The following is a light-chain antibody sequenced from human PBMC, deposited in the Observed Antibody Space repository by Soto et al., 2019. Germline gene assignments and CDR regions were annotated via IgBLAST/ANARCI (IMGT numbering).Light chain of an antibody. CDR2: GAS. CDR1: QSISRYY. Sequence: EIVLTQSPGTLSLSPGERATLSCTASQSISRYYLAWYQQKPDQAHRLLIYGASSRATGIPDRFSGSWSGTDFTLTISRLEPEDFGVYYCQQYGSSPGYTFGQGTKLEIK. V-gene: IGKV3-20*01. CDR3: QQYGSSPGYT. J-gene: IGKJ2*01.